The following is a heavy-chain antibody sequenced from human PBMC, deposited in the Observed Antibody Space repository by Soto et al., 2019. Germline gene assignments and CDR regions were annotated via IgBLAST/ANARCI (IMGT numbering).Heavy chain of an antibody. CDR3: ARHFSVDYFDY. CDR2: INHSGST. CDR1: GGSFSGYY. J-gene: IGHJ4*02. V-gene: IGHV4-34*01. Sequence: ETLSLTCAVYGGSFSGYYWSWIRQPPGKGLEWIGEINHSGSTNYNPSLKSRVTISVDRSKNQFSLKLSSVTAADTAVYYCARHFSVDYFDYWGQGALVTVSS.